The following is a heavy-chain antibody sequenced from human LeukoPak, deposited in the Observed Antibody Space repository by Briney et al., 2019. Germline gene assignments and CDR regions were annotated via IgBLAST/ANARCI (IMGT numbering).Heavy chain of an antibody. CDR1: GGSISSHY. CDR2: FYTSGST. V-gene: IGHV4-4*07. J-gene: IGHJ4*02. D-gene: IGHD3-22*01. CDR3: ARDYSDGSGYYPLFDN. Sequence: SETLSLTCTVSGGSISSHYWSWIRQPAGKGLECIGRFYTSGSTNYNPSLKSRVSMSVDTSKNQFSLKLNSVPATNTAVYYCARDYSDGSGYYPLFDNWGQGTLVTVSS.